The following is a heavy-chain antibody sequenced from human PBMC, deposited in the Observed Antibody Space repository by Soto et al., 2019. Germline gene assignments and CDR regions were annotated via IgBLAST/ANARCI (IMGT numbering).Heavy chain of an antibody. J-gene: IGHJ4*02. CDR2: INHLETT. D-gene: IGHD1-26*01. V-gene: IGHV4-30-2*01. CDR3: ARGGGSDSFDY. CDR1: GASITFGGYS. Sequence: SETLSLTCTVSGASITFGGYSWSWIRQTPGKGLEWIGYINHLETTFYNPSFESRLTLSIDRAKNQFSLRLHSMSAADRAVYFCARGGGSDSFDYWGQGILVTVSS.